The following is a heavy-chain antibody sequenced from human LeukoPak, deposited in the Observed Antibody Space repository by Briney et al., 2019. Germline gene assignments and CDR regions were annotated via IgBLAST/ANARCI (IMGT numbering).Heavy chain of an antibody. CDR2: IYYSGST. CDR3: ARGTVTGFDY. CDR1: GGSISSGGYY. Sequence: SETLSLTCPVSGGSISSGGYYCSWIRQHPGKGLEWIGYIYYSGSTYYNPSLKSRVTISVDTSKNQFSLKLSSVTAADTAVYYCARGTVTGFDYWGQGTLVTVSS. V-gene: IGHV4-31*03. D-gene: IGHD4-17*01. J-gene: IGHJ4*02.